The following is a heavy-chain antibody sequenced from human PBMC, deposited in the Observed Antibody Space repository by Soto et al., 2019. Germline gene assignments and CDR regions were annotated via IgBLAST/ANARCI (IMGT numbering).Heavy chain of an antibody. CDR2: IYWDDDK. D-gene: IGHD3-3*01. CDR3: AQRVLSTVFGFVTTTAIDFDC. CDR1: GFSLTTSGVS. V-gene: IGHV2-5*02. J-gene: IGHJ4*02. Sequence: QITLNEAGPTQVKPRQTLTLTCTCSGFSLTTSGVSVGWIRQSPQNAPEWLALIYWDDDKRYSPSLKSRLTITNDTSKIHVVLTLADLEPSDKATYYCAQRVLSTVFGFVTTTAIDFDCWGKGTPVSVSS.